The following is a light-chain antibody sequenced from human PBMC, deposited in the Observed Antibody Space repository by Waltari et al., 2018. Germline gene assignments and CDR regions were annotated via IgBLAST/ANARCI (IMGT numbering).Light chain of an antibody. CDR1: SSDVGGYNH. CDR3: TSYTSISTRV. V-gene: IGLV2-14*01. J-gene: IGLJ3*02. Sequence: QSALTQPASVSGSPGQSITISCTGTSSDVGGYNHVSWYQQLPGKTPKPIISEVSNRPSGVSDRFSGSKSGNTASLTISGLQAEDEADYYCTSYTSISTRVFGGGTKLTVL. CDR2: EVS.